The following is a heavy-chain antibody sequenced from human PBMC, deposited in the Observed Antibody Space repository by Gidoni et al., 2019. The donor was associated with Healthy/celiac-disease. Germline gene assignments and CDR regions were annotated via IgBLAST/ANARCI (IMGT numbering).Heavy chain of an antibody. J-gene: IGHJ4*02. CDR2: IYHSGST. Sequence: QVQLQESGPGLVKPSETLSLTCTVSGYSISSGYYWGWIRQPPGKGLEWIGSIYHSGSTYYNPSLKSRVTISVDTSKNQFSLKLSSVTAADTAVYYCARDDVDIVATTSYYFDYWGQGTLVTVSS. V-gene: IGHV4-38-2*02. CDR1: GYSISSGYY. D-gene: IGHD5-12*01. CDR3: ARDDVDIVATTSYYFDY.